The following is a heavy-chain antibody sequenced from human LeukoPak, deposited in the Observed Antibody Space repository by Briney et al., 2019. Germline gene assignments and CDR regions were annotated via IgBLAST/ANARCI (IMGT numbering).Heavy chain of an antibody. Sequence: PSETLSLTCTVSGGSISSYYWSWIRQPPGKGLEWIGYIYYSGSTNYNPSLKSRVTISVDTSKNQFSLKLSSVTAADTAVYYCARGTFRSGFDYGGQGTLVTVSS. CDR2: IYYSGST. J-gene: IGHJ4*02. CDR3: ARGTFRSGFDY. CDR1: GGSISSYY. D-gene: IGHD1-26*01. V-gene: IGHV4-59*12.